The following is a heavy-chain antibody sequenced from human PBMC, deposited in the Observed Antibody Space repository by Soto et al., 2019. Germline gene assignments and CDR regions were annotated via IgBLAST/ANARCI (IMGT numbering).Heavy chain of an antibody. CDR2: ISSSSSYT. CDR1: GFTFSDYY. D-gene: IGHD5-18*01. CDR3: AGEGAMAHFDY. V-gene: IGHV3-11*05. Sequence: QVQLVESGGGLVKPGGSLRLSCAASGFTFSDYYMSWIRQAPGKGLEWVSYISSSSSYTNYADSVKGRFTISRDNAKNSLYLQMNSLRAEDTAVYYCAGEGAMAHFDYWGQGTLVTVSS. J-gene: IGHJ4*02.